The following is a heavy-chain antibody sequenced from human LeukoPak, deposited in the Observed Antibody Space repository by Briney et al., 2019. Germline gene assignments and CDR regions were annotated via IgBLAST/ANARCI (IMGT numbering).Heavy chain of an antibody. CDR1: GFTFSNYW. CDR3: TRRGGFYEGLDY. D-gene: IGHD3-22*01. Sequence: GGSLRLSCAASGFTFSNYWMHWVRQAPGKGLVWVSRIKSDGSSTTYADSVKGRFTISRDDAKNTLYLQMNSLRVEDTAVYYRTRRGGFYEGLDYWGQGTLVTVSS. V-gene: IGHV3-74*01. J-gene: IGHJ4*02. CDR2: IKSDGSST.